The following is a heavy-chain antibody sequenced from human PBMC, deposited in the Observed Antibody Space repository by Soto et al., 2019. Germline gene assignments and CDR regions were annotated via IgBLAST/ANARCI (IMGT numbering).Heavy chain of an antibody. Sequence: PGGSLRLSCAASGFTFSSYGMHWVRQAPGKGLEWVAVISYDGSNKYYADSVKGRFTISRDNSKNTLYLQMNSLRAEDTAVYYCVKDSEYYDILTGWFDYWGQGTLVTVSS. CDR3: VKDSEYYDILTGWFDY. D-gene: IGHD3-9*01. CDR1: GFTFSSYG. J-gene: IGHJ4*02. V-gene: IGHV3-30*18. CDR2: ISYDGSNK.